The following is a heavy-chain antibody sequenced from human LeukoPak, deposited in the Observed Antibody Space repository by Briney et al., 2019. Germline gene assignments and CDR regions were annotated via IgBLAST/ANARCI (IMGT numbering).Heavy chain of an antibody. Sequence: GGSLRLSCAASGFTFNIYGMHWVRQAPGKGLEWVALVWYDGTKNFYADSVKGRFTISRDNSKNTLYLQMNTLRPDDTAMYYCARDFWSNAVSDPYYFDYWGQGTLVTASP. CDR2: VWYDGTKN. V-gene: IGHV3-33*01. CDR3: ARDFWSNAVSDPYYFDY. CDR1: GFTFNIYG. D-gene: IGHD2-8*01. J-gene: IGHJ4*02.